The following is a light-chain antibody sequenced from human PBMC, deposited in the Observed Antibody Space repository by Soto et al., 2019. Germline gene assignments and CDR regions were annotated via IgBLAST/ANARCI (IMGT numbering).Light chain of an antibody. CDR3: QQYNNWPLT. J-gene: IGKJ1*01. CDR2: GAS. Sequence: IVLTHSPGTLSFSPGEGATLSCRASQTVGKNYLAWYQQKPGQAPRLLIYGASSRATGIPARFSGSGSGTEFTLTISNLQSEDFAVYYCQQYNNWPLTFGQGTKVDIK. V-gene: IGKV3-15*01. CDR1: QTVGKN.